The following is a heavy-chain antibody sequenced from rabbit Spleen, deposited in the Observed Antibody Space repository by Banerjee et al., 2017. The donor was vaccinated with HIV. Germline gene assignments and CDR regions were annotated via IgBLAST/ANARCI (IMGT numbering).Heavy chain of an antibody. V-gene: IGHV1S45*01. D-gene: IGHD8-1*01. CDR2: IAGSSSAFT. CDR1: GFSFSSNYY. J-gene: IGHJ6*01. Sequence: QEQLEESGGGLVKPGASLTLTCKASGFSFSSNYYMCWVRQAPGKGLEWISCIAGSSSAFTYSATWAQGRFTCSKTSSTTVTLQMTSLTVADTATYFCARDSGTSFSSYGMDLWGQGTLVTVS. CDR3: ARDSGTSFSSYGMDL.